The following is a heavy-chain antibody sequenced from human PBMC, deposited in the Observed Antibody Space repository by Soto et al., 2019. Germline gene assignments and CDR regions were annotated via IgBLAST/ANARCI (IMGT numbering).Heavy chain of an antibody. V-gene: IGHV3-49*04. CDR3: TRVPLYSTGYFDY. CDR2: IRSKDYGGTT. J-gene: IGHJ4*02. Sequence: GGSLRLSCTASVFTFVDYSMSWVRQAPGKGLEWVGFIRSKDYGGTTEYAASVKGRFSISRDDSKSIAYLQMNSLKTEDTAVYYCTRVPLYSTGYFDYWGQGTLVTVSS. CDR1: VFTFVDYS. D-gene: IGHD6-19*01.